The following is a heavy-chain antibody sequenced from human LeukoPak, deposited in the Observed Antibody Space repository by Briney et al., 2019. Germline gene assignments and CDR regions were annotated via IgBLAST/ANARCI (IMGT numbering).Heavy chain of an antibody. D-gene: IGHD3-10*01. J-gene: IGHJ6*03. Sequence: KVSCKASGYTFTSYGISWVRQMPGKGLEWMGIIYPGDSDTRYSPSFQGQVTISADKSISTAYLQWSSLKASDTAMYYCARSGYYGSGSYYESYYYYYMDVWGKGTTATVSS. CDR3: ARSGYYGSGSYYESYYYYYMDV. CDR1: GYTFTSYG. CDR2: IYPGDSDT. V-gene: IGHV5-51*01.